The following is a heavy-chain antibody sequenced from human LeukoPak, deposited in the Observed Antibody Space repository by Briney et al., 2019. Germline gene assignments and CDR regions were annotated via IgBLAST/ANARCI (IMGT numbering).Heavy chain of an antibody. D-gene: IGHD6-19*01. J-gene: IGHJ5*02. CDR1: GGSISSSSYY. Sequence: SETLSLTCTVSGGSISSSSYYWGWIRQPPGKGLEWIGSIYYSGSTYYNPSLKSRVTISVDTSKNQFSLKLSSVTAADTAVYYCARGEPSSGWYFPYNWFDPWGQGTLVTVSS. CDR3: ARGEPSSGWYFPYNWFDP. CDR2: IYYSGST. V-gene: IGHV4-39*01.